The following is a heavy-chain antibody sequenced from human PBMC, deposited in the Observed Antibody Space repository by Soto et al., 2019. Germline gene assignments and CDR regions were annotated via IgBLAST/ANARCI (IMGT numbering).Heavy chain of an antibody. D-gene: IGHD3-3*01. CDR3: AKDALAYYDFWS. Sequence: PXESLRLSCAASGLTFSSYAMSWVRQAPGKGLEWVSHISNSGRSTKYADSVKGRFTISRDNSKNTLYLQMNSLRAEDTAIYYCAKDALAYYDFWSWGQGTLVTVSS. V-gene: IGHV3-23*01. CDR1: GLTFSSYA. J-gene: IGHJ4*02. CDR2: ISNSGRST.